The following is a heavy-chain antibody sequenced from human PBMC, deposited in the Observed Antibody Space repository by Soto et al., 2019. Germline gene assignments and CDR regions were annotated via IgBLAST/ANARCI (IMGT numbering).Heavy chain of an antibody. D-gene: IGHD3-10*01. Sequence: QVQLQESGPGLVKASENLSLTCTVSGGSISSYYWSWIRQPPGKGLEWIGYIYYSGSTNYNPSLKSRVNTSVDTSKNLCSLKLNSMTAADTAVYYCARHNYGSGSTYFDYWGQGTLVTVSS. V-gene: IGHV4-59*08. J-gene: IGHJ4*02. CDR3: ARHNYGSGSTYFDY. CDR1: GGSISSYY. CDR2: IYYSGST.